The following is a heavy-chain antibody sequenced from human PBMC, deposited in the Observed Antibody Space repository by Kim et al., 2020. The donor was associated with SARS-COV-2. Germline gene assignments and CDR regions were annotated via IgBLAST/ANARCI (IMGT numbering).Heavy chain of an antibody. J-gene: IGHJ6*01. Sequence: SETLSLTCAVYGGSFSGYYSSWIRQPPGKGLEWIGEINHSGSTNYNPSLKSRVTISVDTSKNQFSLKLSSVTAADTAVYYCARGSVVRGVIISTSYYYHG. CDR2: INHSGST. V-gene: IGHV4-34*01. CDR3: ARGSVVRGVIISTSYYYHG. D-gene: IGHD3-10*01. CDR1: GGSFSGYY.